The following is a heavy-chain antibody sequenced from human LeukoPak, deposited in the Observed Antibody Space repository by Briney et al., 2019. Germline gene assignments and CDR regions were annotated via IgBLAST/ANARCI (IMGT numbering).Heavy chain of an antibody. CDR2: IYTSGST. CDR1: GGSISSGSYY. D-gene: IGHD3-3*01. CDR3: ARDVRYDFWSGYPNYYCYMDV. V-gene: IGHV4-61*09. Sequence: SGTLSLTCAVSGGSISSGSYYWSWIRQPAGKGLEWIGHIYTSGSTNYNPSLKSRVTISVDTSKNQFSLKLSSVTAADTAVYFCARDVRYDFWSGYPNYYCYMDVWGKGTTVTVSS. J-gene: IGHJ6*03.